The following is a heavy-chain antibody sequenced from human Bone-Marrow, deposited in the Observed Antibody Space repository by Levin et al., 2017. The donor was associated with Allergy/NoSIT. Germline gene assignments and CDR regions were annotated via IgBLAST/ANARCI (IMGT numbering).Heavy chain of an antibody. CDR3: ASPGGGGDCLSLDY. V-gene: IGHV3-21*01. CDR1: GFTFSSYS. Sequence: LSLTCAASGFTFSSYSMNWVRQAPGKGLEWVSSISSSSSYIYYADSVKGRFTISRDNAKNSLYLQMNSLRAEDTAVYYCASPGGGGDCLSLDYWGQGTLVTVSS. CDR2: ISSSSSYI. J-gene: IGHJ4*02. D-gene: IGHD2-21*01.